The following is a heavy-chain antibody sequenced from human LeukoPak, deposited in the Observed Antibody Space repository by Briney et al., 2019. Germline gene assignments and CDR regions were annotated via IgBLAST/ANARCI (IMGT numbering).Heavy chain of an antibody. D-gene: IGHD5-18*01. V-gene: IGHV4-61*02. CDR3: ASSRGYSYSPPDY. CDR1: GGSISSGSYY. Sequence: SETLSLTCAVSGGSISSGSYYWSWIRQPAGKGLGWVGRIYTSGSTNYNPSLKSRVTLSVDPYNNQLCLKVRSVTRPGTALYYRASSRGYSYSPPDYWGQGTPVTVSS. CDR2: IYTSGST. J-gene: IGHJ4*02.